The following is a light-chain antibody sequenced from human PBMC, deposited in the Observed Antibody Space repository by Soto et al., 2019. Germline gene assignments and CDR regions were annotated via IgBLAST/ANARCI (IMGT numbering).Light chain of an antibody. CDR2: AAS. CDR1: QSISTY. V-gene: IGKV1-39*01. J-gene: IGKJ2*01. Sequence: DIQMTQSPSSLSASVGDRVTIICRASQSISTYLNWYQQKPGKAPKLLIHAASTLQSGVPSRFSGGGSGADFTLTISSLQPEDFATYHCQQSYSSPRTFGQGTKLEIK. CDR3: QQSYSSPRT.